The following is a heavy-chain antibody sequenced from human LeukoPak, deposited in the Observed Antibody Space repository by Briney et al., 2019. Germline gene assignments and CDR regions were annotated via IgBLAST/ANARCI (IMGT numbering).Heavy chain of an antibody. CDR1: GFALNSYT. CDR3: ARVAVAGPTGWFDP. CDR2: ISSTSAYI. Sequence: GGSLRLSCAASGFALNSYTLSWVRQAPGKGLERVSSISSTSAYIHYADSVKGRFTISRDNTDNVVYLQMNSLGAEDTAVYYCARVAVAGPTGWFDPWGQGTLVTVSS. D-gene: IGHD6-19*01. J-gene: IGHJ5*02. V-gene: IGHV3-21*01.